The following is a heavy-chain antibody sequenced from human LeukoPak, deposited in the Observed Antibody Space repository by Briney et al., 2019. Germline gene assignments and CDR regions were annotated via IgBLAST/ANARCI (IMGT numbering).Heavy chain of an antibody. J-gene: IGHJ4*02. Sequence: PSQTLSLTCIVSGGSISSGGYYWSWIRQHPGKGLEWIGYIYYSGSTYYNPSLKSRVTISVDTSKNQFSLKLSSVTAADTAVYYCAREGKGNAFDYWGQGTLVTVSS. D-gene: IGHD4-23*01. V-gene: IGHV4-31*03. CDR2: IYYSGST. CDR3: AREGKGNAFDY. CDR1: GGSISSGGYY.